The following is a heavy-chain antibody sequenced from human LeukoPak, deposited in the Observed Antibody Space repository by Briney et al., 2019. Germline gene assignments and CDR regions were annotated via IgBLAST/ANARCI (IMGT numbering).Heavy chain of an antibody. CDR1: GYTFTSYY. CDR2: INPSGGST. J-gene: IGHJ4*02. V-gene: IGHV1-46*01. D-gene: IGHD3-3*01. Sequence: ASVKVSCKASGYTFTSYYMHWVRQAPGQGLKWMGIINPSGGSTSYAQKFQGRVTMTRDTSTSTVYMELSSLRSEDTAVYYCARARYYDFWSGYYDYWGQGTLATVSS. CDR3: ARARYYDFWSGYYDY.